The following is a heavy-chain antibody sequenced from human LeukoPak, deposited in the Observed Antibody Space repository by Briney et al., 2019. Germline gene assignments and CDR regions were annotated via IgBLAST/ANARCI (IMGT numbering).Heavy chain of an antibody. CDR3: ARAPLSVAARPAYFDY. Sequence: SETLSLTCTVSGGSISSSSYYWGWIRQPPGKGLEWIESIYYSGSTYYNPSLKSRVTISVDTSKNQFSLKLSSVTAADTAVYYCARAPLSVAARPAYFDYWGQGTLVTVSS. CDR2: IYYSGST. D-gene: IGHD6-6*01. J-gene: IGHJ4*02. CDR1: GGSISSSSYY. V-gene: IGHV4-39*07.